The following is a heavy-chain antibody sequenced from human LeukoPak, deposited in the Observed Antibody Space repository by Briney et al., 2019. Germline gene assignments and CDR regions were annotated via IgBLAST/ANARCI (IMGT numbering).Heavy chain of an antibody. Sequence: ASVKVSCKASGYNFISYGISWVRLVPGQGLEWMGWISAYTGDTNYAQSFQGRITMTTDTSTGTAYMELRSLKSEDTAVYYCARDSLWFGEGRGVDVWGQGTTVTVSS. D-gene: IGHD3-10*01. J-gene: IGHJ6*02. V-gene: IGHV1-18*01. CDR2: ISAYTGDT. CDR1: GYNFISYG. CDR3: ARDSLWFGEGRGVDV.